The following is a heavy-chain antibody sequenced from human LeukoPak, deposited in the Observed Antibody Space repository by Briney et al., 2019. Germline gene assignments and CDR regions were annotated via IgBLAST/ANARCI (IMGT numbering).Heavy chain of an antibody. Sequence: PGGSLRLSCAASGFTFSTYTMNWVRQAPGKGLEWVSSITSSSYYIYYADSVKGRFTISRDNAKNSLYLQMNSLRAEDTAVYYCAVGWMVYYDSSDQNTDYWGQGTLVTVSS. J-gene: IGHJ4*02. CDR2: ITSSSYYI. D-gene: IGHD3-22*01. V-gene: IGHV3-21*01. CDR1: GFTFSTYT. CDR3: AVGWMVYYDSSDQNTDY.